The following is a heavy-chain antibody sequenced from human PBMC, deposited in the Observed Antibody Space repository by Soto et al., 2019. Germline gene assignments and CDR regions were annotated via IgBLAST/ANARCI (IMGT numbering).Heavy chain of an antibody. J-gene: IGHJ4*02. CDR1: GFTFDDYA. Sequence: GGSLRLSCAASGFTFDDYAMHWVLQAPGKGLEWVSGISWNRGSIGYADSVKGRFTISRDNAKNSLYLQMNSLRAEDTALYYCAKDPRRFLEWLLFDYWGQGTLVTVSS. CDR3: AKDPRRFLEWLLFDY. CDR2: ISWNRGSI. D-gene: IGHD3-3*01. V-gene: IGHV3-9*01.